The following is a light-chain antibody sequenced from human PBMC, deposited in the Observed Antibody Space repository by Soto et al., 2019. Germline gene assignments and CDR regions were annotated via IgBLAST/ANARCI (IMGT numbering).Light chain of an antibody. CDR3: KYRFNLIT. Sequence: ERASHSCRASQSVRTYLAWYKHKTGKXPXXXIYDAYNRATGIPARFSGSGSGTDLPLTRSSLENEDPAVYYCKYRFNLITVGDATILEN. J-gene: IGKJ5*01. V-gene: IGKV3-11*01. CDR2: DAY. CDR1: QSVRTY.